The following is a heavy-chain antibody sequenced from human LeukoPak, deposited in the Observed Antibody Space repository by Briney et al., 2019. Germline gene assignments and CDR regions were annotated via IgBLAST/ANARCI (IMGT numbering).Heavy chain of an antibody. J-gene: IGHJ4*02. CDR2: ISSSSSYI. V-gene: IGHV3-21*04. D-gene: IGHD3-10*01. Sequence: GGSLRLSCAASGFTFSSYSMNWVRQAPGKGLEWVSSISSSSSYIYYADSVKGRFTISRDNAKNSLYLQMNSLRAEDTAVYYCARVMVRGVNYFDYWGQGTLVTVSS. CDR1: GFTFSSYS. CDR3: ARVMVRGVNYFDY.